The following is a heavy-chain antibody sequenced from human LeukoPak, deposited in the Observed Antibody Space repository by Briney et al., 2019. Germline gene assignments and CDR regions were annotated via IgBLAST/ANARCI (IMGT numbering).Heavy chain of an antibody. CDR3: ARGGKLERRPSYYYYGMDV. V-gene: IGHV4-4*02. J-gene: IGHJ6*04. D-gene: IGHD1-1*01. CDR1: GGSISSSNW. Sequence: PSGTLSLTCAVSGGSISSSNWWSWVRQPPGKGLGWIGEIYHSGSTNYNPSLKSRVTVSVDKSKNQFSLKLSSVTAADTAVYYCARGGKLERRPSYYYYGMDVWGKGTTVTVSS. CDR2: IYHSGST.